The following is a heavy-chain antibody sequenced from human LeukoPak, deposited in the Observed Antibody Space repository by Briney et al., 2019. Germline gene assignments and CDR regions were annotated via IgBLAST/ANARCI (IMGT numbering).Heavy chain of an antibody. V-gene: IGHV4-61*01. Sequence: PSETLSLTCTVSCGSISGGSYYWSWVRQPPGKGLEWIGYIYYITGSTTYTPSLKSRVTISLDTSKNQFSLELRSVTTADTAVYYCAREGVGATQFDFWGQGTLVAVSS. D-gene: IGHD1-26*01. CDR3: AREGVGATQFDF. CDR1: CGSISGGSYY. CDR2: IYYITGST. J-gene: IGHJ4*02.